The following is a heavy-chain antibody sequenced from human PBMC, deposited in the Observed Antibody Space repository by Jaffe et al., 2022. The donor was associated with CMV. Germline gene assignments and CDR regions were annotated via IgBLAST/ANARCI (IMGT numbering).Heavy chain of an antibody. D-gene: IGHD1-26*01. CDR1: GFTFSSYE. CDR2: ISSSGSTI. J-gene: IGHJ4*02. CDR3: ARDGELLLFDY. V-gene: IGHV3-48*03. Sequence: EVQLVESGGGLVQPGGSLRLSCAASGFTFSSYEMNWVRQAPGKGLEWVSYISSSGSTIYYADSVKGRFTISRDNAKNSLYLQMNSLRAEDTAVYYCARDGELLLFDYWGQGTLVTVSS.